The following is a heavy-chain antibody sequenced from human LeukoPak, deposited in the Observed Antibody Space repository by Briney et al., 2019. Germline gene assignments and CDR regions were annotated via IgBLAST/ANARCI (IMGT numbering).Heavy chain of an antibody. CDR1: GYTFTNYG. J-gene: IGHJ1*01. D-gene: IGHD3-22*01. CDR3: ARVPLDDASGHYYPH. Sequence: GASVNVSCKTSGYTFTNYGMHWVRQAPRQSPEWMGWINTGKGNSKFSQKFQDRVTLTRDTSASTAYMELNSLGSEDTAVYYCARVPLDDASGHYYPHWGQGTLVTVSS. CDR2: INTGKGNS. V-gene: IGHV1-3*04.